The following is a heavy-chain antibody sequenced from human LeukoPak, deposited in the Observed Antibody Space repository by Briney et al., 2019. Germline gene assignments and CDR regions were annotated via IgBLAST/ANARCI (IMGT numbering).Heavy chain of an antibody. Sequence: PGRSLRLSCAASGFTFSSYAMHWVRQAPGKGLEWVAVISYDGSNKYYADSVKGRFTIYRDNSKNTLYLQMNSLRAEDTAVYYCARVGSSSSVWGQGTLVTVSS. CDR1: GFTFSSYA. D-gene: IGHD6-6*01. CDR2: ISYDGSNK. J-gene: IGHJ4*02. V-gene: IGHV3-30-3*01. CDR3: ARVGSSSSV.